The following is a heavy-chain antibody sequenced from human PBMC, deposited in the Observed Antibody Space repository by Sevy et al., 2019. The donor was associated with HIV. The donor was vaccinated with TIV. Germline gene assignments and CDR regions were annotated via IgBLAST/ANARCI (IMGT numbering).Heavy chain of an antibody. CDR2: ISYDGSNK. CDR3: ARDLSISKQWPARADYYYGMDV. D-gene: IGHD6-19*01. V-gene: IGHV3-30*04. J-gene: IGHJ6*02. Sequence: GGSLRLSCAASGFTFSSYAMHWVRQAPGKGLEWVAVISYDGSNKYYADSVMGRFTISRDNSKNTLYLQMNSLRAEDTAVYYCARDLSISKQWPARADYYYGMDVWGQGTTVTVSS. CDR1: GFTFSSYA.